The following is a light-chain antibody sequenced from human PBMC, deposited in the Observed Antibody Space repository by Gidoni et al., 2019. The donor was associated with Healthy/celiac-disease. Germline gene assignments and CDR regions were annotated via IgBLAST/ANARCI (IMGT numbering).Light chain of an antibody. CDR2: GAS. CDR1: QSVSSN. CDR3: QQYNNWPPLT. J-gene: IGKJ4*01. V-gene: IGKV3-15*01. Sequence: EIVMTQSPATLSVSPGERATLSCRARQSVSSNLAWYQQNPGQAPRLLIYGASRATGIPARFSGSGSGTEFTLTISSLQSEDFAVYYCQQYNNWPPLTFGGGTKVEIK.